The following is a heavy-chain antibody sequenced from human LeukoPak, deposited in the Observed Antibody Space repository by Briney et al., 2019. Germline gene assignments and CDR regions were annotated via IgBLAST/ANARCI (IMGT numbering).Heavy chain of an antibody. Sequence: GGSLRLSCATSGFTFNDYAMYWVRQAPGKGLEWVSGISWNSRSIAYADSVKGRFTISRDNAKNSLYLQMNSLRAEDTAVYYCAREDYYGSGSPWYFDLWGRGTLVTVSS. D-gene: IGHD3-10*01. CDR2: ISWNSRSI. CDR1: GFTFNDYA. CDR3: AREDYYGSGSPWYFDL. J-gene: IGHJ2*01. V-gene: IGHV3-9*01.